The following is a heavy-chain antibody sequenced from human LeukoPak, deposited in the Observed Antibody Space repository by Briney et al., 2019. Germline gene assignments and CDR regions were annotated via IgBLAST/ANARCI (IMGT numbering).Heavy chain of an antibody. CDR1: GYTFTNYD. J-gene: IGHJ3*02. CDR2: MNPNSGNT. D-gene: IGHD1-26*01. V-gene: IGHV1-8*01. CDR3: ARGWYSGSYFSAFDI. Sequence: ASVKVSCKASGYTFTNYDINWVRQATGQGPEWLGWMNPNSGNTGYAQKFQGRITMTRDMSTSTVYMELSSLRSEDTAVYYCARGWYSGSYFSAFDIWGQGTMVTVSS.